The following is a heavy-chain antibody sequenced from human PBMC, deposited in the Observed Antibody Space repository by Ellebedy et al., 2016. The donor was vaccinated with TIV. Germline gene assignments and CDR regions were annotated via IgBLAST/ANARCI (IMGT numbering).Heavy chain of an antibody. J-gene: IGHJ4*02. CDR3: ATDLLIGITMVRGQRTFDY. Sequence: ASVKVSCXVSGYTLTELSMHWVRQAPGKGLEWMGGFDPEDGETIYAQKFQGRVTMTEDTSTDTAYMELSSLRSEDTAVYYCATDLLIGITMVRGQRTFDYWGQGTLVTVSS. D-gene: IGHD3-10*01. CDR2: FDPEDGET. V-gene: IGHV1-24*01. CDR1: GYTLTELS.